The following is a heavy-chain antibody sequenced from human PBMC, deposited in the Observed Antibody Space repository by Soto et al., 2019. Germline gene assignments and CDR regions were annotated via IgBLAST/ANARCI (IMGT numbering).Heavy chain of an antibody. D-gene: IGHD3-22*01. CDR3: ARSSLYYYHSSDHPVDP. CDR1: GFAFSSYG. J-gene: IGHJ5*02. Sequence: QVQLVESGGGVVQPGRSLRLSCAASGFAFSSYGMHWVRQAPGKGLEWVAVIWYDGSNKYYADSVKGRFTISRDNSKNTLYLQMNSLRAEDTAVYYCARSSLYYYHSSDHPVDPWGQGTLVTVSS. V-gene: IGHV3-33*01. CDR2: IWYDGSNK.